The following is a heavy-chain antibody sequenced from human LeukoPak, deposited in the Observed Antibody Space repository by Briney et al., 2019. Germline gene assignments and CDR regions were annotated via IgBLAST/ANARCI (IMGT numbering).Heavy chain of an antibody. Sequence: ASVKVSCKTSGYTFTDYDVNWVRQAPGQGLEWMGYIHPRGGYSESAQRFQGRLSMTRDVSTDTAYMELSTLTSDDTAVYYCARVTSGMRYNWFGPWGQGTLIIVSS. V-gene: IGHV1-8*01. CDR1: GYTFTDYD. CDR3: ARVTSGMRYNWFGP. J-gene: IGHJ5*02. CDR2: IHPRGGYS. D-gene: IGHD2-2*01.